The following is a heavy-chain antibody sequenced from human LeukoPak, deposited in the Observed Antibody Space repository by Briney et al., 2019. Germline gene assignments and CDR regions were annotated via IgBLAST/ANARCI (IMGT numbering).Heavy chain of an antibody. V-gene: IGHV3-7*01. D-gene: IGHD3-10*01. CDR2: IKQDGTEK. J-gene: IGHJ4*02. Sequence: GGSLRLSCAASGITFSGSGMSWVRQAPGKGLEWVANIKQDGTEKYYVDSVKGRFTISRDNAKNSLYLQMNSLRVEDTAVYYCAKLAKYFYGSETYYFFEHWGQGTPVTASS. CDR1: GITFSGSG. CDR3: AKLAKYFYGSETYYFFEH.